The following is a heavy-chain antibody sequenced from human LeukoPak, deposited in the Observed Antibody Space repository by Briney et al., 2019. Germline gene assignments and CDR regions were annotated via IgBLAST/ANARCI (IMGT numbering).Heavy chain of an antibody. V-gene: IGHV3-23*01. CDR2: ISGSGGCT. CDR3: AKVARIAVAGTDSYYYYGMDV. D-gene: IGHD6-19*01. CDR1: GFTFSSYA. J-gene: IGHJ6*02. Sequence: GGSLRLSCAASGFTFSSYAMSWVRQAPGKGLEWVSAISGSGGCTYYADSVKGRFTISRDNSKNTLYLQMNSLRAEDTAVYYCAKVARIAVAGTDSYYYYGMDVWGQGTTVTVSS.